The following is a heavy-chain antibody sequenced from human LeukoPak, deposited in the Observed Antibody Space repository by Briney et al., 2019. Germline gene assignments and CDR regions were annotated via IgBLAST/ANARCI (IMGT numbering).Heavy chain of an antibody. CDR3: ASFLWVISFDY. CDR2: IYYSGST. D-gene: IGHD2-21*01. V-gene: IGHV4-39*01. CDR1: GGSISSNNYY. J-gene: IGHJ4*02. Sequence: SETLSLTCTVSGGSISSNNYYWGRIPQPPGKGLEWIGNIYYSGSTYYHPSLKSRVTISVATSKNQFSLKLSSVTAADTAVYYCASFLWVISFDYWGQGTLVTVSS.